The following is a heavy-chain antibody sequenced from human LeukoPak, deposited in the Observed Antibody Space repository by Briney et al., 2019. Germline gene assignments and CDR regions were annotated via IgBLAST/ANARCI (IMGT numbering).Heavy chain of an antibody. CDR2: ISAYNGNT. D-gene: IGHD2-15*01. J-gene: IGHJ4*02. CDR3: ARDCSGSSCYWIH. CDR1: GYTFSSYG. V-gene: IGHV1-18*01. Sequence: GASVKVSCKASGYTFSSYGISWVRQAPGQGLEWLGYISAYNGNTNYAQRVQGRITMTTDTSTSTAYMEMRSLRSDDTAVYYCARDCSGSSCYWIHWGQGTLVTVSS.